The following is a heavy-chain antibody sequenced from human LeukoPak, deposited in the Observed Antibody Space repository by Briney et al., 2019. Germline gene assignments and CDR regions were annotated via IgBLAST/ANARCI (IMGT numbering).Heavy chain of an antibody. CDR3: AKVGPPLSHNVVVTARDY. Sequence: PGGSLRLSCAASEFTFSSYAMHWVRQAPGKGLEWVAVISYDGSNKYYADSVKGRFTISRDNAKNTLYLQMNSLRAEDTAVYYCAKVGPPLSHNVVVTARDYWGQGTLVTVSS. J-gene: IGHJ4*02. CDR2: ISYDGSNK. D-gene: IGHD2-21*02. CDR1: EFTFSSYA. V-gene: IGHV3-30-3*01.